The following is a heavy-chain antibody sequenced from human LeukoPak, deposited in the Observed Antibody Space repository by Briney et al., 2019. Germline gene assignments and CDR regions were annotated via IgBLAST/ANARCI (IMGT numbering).Heavy chain of an antibody. CDR3: ARQAEVDLTGYLNWFDP. CDR2: IYYSGST. J-gene: IGHJ5*02. V-gene: IGHV4-59*08. CDR1: GGSISSYY. D-gene: IGHD3-9*01. Sequence: PSETLSLTCTVSGGSISSYYWSWIRQPPGKGLEWIGYIYYSGSTNYNPSLKSRVTISVDTSKNQFSLKLSSVTAADTAVYYCARQAEVDLTGYLNWFDPWGQGTLVTVSS.